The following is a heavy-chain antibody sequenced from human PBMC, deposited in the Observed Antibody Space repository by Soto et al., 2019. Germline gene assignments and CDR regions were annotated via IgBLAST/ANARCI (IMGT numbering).Heavy chain of an antibody. CDR2: ITPIFGTA. CDR3: ARHSSGYDNYYYYYHMDI. D-gene: IGHD5-12*01. V-gene: IGHV1-69*13. Sequence: ASVKVSCKASGGTFSSYAFSWVRQAPGQGLEWMGGITPIFGTANYAQNFQGRVTITADESTSTAYMELSSLRSEDTAVYYCARHSSGYDNYYYYYHMDIWGQGTTVTVSS. CDR1: GGTFSSYA. J-gene: IGHJ6*02.